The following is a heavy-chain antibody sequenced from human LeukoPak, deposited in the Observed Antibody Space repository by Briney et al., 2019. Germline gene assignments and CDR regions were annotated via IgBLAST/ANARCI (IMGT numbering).Heavy chain of an antibody. CDR1: GFTFSSYW. V-gene: IGHV3-74*01. Sequence: GGSLRLSCAASGFTFSSYWMHWVCQAPGKGLVWVSRINSDGSSTSYADSVKGRFTISRDNAKNTLYLQMNSLRAEDTAVYYCARGSGWFYFDYWGQGTLVTVSS. CDR3: ARGSGWFYFDY. D-gene: IGHD6-19*01. J-gene: IGHJ4*02. CDR2: INSDGSST.